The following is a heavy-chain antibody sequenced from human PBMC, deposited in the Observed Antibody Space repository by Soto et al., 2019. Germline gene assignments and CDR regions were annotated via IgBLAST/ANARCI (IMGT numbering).Heavy chain of an antibody. D-gene: IGHD1-7*01. CDR2: ISYDGSND. J-gene: IGHJ4*02. CDR1: GFTFSNYA. CDR3: ARDAEDNWNYGVIDS. Sequence: GGSLRLSCAASGFTFSNYAMHWVRQAPGEGLEWVAVISYDGSNDYYADSLKGQFTISRDNSKSTLYLQLNSLRAEDTAVYYCARDAEDNWNYGVIDSWGQGTLVTVSS. V-gene: IGHV3-30-3*01.